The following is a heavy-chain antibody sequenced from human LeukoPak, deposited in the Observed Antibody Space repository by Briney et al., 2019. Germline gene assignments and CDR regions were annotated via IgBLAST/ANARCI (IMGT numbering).Heavy chain of an antibody. CDR1: GGSISSDGYS. V-gene: IGHV4-30-2*01. D-gene: IGHD5-18*01. J-gene: IGHJ4*02. Sequence: PSETLSLTCAVSGGSISSDGYSWSCIRQPPGQGLVWIVYIYHSGSTYYNPSLKSRVTISVDRSKNQFSLKLSSVTAADTAVYYCARGGYSYGIPVYYWGQGALVTVSS. CDR3: ARGGYSYGIPVYY. CDR2: IYHSGST.